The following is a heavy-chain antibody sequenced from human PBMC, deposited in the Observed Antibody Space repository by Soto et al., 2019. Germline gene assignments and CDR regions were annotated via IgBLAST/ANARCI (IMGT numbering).Heavy chain of an antibody. CDR3: ARDRKYYFDY. CDR2: IYYSGST. Sequence: QVQLQESGPGLVKPSETLSLTCTVSGGSISSYYWSWIRQPPGKGLEWIGYIYYSGSTNSNPSLKSRVTISVDTSKNQFSLKLSSVTAADTAVYYCARDRKYYFDYWGQGTLVTVSS. CDR1: GGSISSYY. J-gene: IGHJ4*02. V-gene: IGHV4-59*01.